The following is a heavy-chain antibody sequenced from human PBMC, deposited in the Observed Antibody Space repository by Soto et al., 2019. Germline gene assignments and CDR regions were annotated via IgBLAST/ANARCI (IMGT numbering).Heavy chain of an antibody. CDR2: ISGSGGST. D-gene: IGHD3-22*01. Sequence: GGSLRLSCAASGFTFTNYAMTWVRQAPGKGLEWVSTISGSGGSTYYADSVKGRFTISRDNSKNTLYLQMNSLRDEDTAVYYCAKDSVGITMIVVVSYFDYWGQGTPVTVSS. CDR3: AKDSVGITMIVVVSYFDY. V-gene: IGHV3-23*01. J-gene: IGHJ4*02. CDR1: GFTFTNYA.